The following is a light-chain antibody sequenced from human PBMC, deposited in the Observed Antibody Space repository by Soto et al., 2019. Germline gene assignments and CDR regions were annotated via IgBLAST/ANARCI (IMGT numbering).Light chain of an antibody. V-gene: IGLV2-8*01. CDR1: SSDVGGYNY. CDR2: DVS. Sequence: QSALTQPPSASGSPGQSVTISCTGTSSDVGGYNYVSWYQQQPGKAPKLMIYDVSKRPSGVPDLFSGSKSGNTASLTVSGLQDEDEADYYCSSYAGRNNWVFGGGTKVTVL. CDR3: SSYAGRNNWV. J-gene: IGLJ3*02.